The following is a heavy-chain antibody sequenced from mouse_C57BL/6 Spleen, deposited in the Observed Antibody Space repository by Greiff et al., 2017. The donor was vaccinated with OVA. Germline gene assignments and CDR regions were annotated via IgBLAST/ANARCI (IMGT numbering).Heavy chain of an antibody. D-gene: IGHD2-4*01. CDR2: IYPGSGST. CDR3: ARSRIQGYYDYDGGLDY. Sequence: QVQLQQPGAELVKPGASVKMSCTASGYTFTSYWITWVKQRPGQGLEWIGDIYPGSGSTNYNEKFKSKATLTVDTSSSTAYMQLSSLTSEDSAVYYCARSRIQGYYDYDGGLDYWGQGTSVTVSS. J-gene: IGHJ4*01. V-gene: IGHV1-55*01. CDR1: GYTFTSYW.